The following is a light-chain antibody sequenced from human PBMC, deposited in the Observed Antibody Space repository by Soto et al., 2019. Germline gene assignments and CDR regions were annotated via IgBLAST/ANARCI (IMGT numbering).Light chain of an antibody. CDR2: DTS. J-gene: IGLJ7*01. CDR1: TGAVTSGHY. V-gene: IGLV7-46*01. CDR3: LLSYSGARAV. Sequence: QAVVTQEPSLTVSPGWTVTLTCGSSTGAVTSGHYPYWFQQKPGQAPRTLIYDTSNKHSWTPARFSGSLLGVKAALTLSGAQPEDEAEYYCLLSYSGARAVFGGGTQLTVL.